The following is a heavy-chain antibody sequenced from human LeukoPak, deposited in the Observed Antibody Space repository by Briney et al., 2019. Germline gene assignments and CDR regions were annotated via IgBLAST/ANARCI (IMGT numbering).Heavy chain of an antibody. CDR2: ISYDGSNK. Sequence: PGGSLRLSCAASGFSFSSYAMHWVRQAPGKGLEWVGVISYDGSNKYYADSVKGRFTISRDNSKNTLYLQMNSLRAEDTAVYYCARDRDSSGWYHYMDVWGKGTTVTVSS. D-gene: IGHD6-19*01. CDR1: GFSFSSYA. J-gene: IGHJ6*03. V-gene: IGHV3-30*04. CDR3: ARDRDSSGWYHYMDV.